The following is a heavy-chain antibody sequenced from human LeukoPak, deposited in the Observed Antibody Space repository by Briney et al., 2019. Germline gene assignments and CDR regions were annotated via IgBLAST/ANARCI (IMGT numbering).Heavy chain of an antibody. CDR3: ARIGDCGAFDI. J-gene: IGHJ3*02. CDR2: ISSSSSNI. CDR1: GFTFSSYS. D-gene: IGHD2-21*02. Sequence: PGGSLRLSCAASGFTFSSYSMNWVRQAPGKGLEWVLSISSSSSNIYYADSVKGRFTISRDNAKNSLYLQMNSLRTEDTAVYYCARIGDCGAFDIWGQGTMVTVSS. V-gene: IGHV3-21*01.